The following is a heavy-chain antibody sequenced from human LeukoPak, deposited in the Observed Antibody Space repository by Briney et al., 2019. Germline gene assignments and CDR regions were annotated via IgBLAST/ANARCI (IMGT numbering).Heavy chain of an antibody. V-gene: IGHV3-23*01. CDR2: ISASGGQT. CDR1: GFTFSSSG. CDR3: AKAHPTYSSGSPVDV. Sequence: GGALRLSCAASGFTFSSSGMSWVRQAPGKRLEWVSAISASGGQTYYADSVKGHFTISRDNSKNTLYLEMSSLRAEDTAVYYCAKAHPTYSSGSPVDVWGKGTTVTVSS. D-gene: IGHD6-19*01. J-gene: IGHJ6*04.